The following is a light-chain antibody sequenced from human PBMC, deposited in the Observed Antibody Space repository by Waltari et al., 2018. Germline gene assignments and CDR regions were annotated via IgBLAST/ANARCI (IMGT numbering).Light chain of an antibody. J-gene: IGKJ1*01. CDR1: QSLSIY. CDR3: QHYESLPVT. V-gene: IGKV3-20*01. CDR2: HAS. Sequence: EIQLTQSPGTLSLSLGDRATISCRASQSLSIYLAWYQQKPGKAPRLLIYHASTRATGIPDRFSGSGSGTDFSLTISRLEPEDFAVYYCQHYESLPVTFGQGTKVEIK.